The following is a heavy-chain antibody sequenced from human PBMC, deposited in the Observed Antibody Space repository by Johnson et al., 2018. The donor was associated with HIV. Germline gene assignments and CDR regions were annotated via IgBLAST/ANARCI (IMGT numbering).Heavy chain of an antibody. D-gene: IGHD6-6*01. CDR1: GFTFSDYY. J-gene: IGHJ3*02. Sequence: QVQLVESGGGLVKPGGSLRLSCAASGFTFSDYYMSWIRQAPGKGPEWLSYISRSGSTIYYADSVKGRFTISRDNAKNSLYLQMSSLRAEDTAVYYCARDLAIGGRTEAFDIWGQGTMVTVSS. CDR2: ISRSGSTI. V-gene: IGHV3-11*04. CDR3: ARDLAIGGRTEAFDI.